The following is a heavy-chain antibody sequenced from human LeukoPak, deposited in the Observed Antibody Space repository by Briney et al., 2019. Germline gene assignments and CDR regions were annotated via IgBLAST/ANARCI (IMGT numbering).Heavy chain of an antibody. CDR3: ARAESSGYYYYFDY. D-gene: IGHD3-22*01. CDR2: IYNSGST. CDR1: GGSISGFY. J-gene: IGHJ4*02. V-gene: IGHV4-59*12. Sequence: SETLSLTCTGSGGSISGFYWSWIRQPPGKGLEWIGYIYNSGSTNYNPSLKSGVTISVDTSKNQFSLKLSSVTAADTAVYYCARAESSGYYYYFDYWGQGTLVTVSS.